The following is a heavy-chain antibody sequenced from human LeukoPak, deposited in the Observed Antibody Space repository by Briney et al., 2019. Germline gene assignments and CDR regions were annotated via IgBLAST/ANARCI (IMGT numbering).Heavy chain of an antibody. CDR1: GFTFSSYS. D-gene: IGHD4-17*01. Sequence: GGSLRLSCAASGFTFSSYSMNWVRQAPGKGPEWVANIKQDGSQKYYVDSVKGRFTISRDNAKMSLYLQMNSLRAEDTAVYYCAREVYGDNYFDYWGQGTLVTVSS. V-gene: IGHV3-7*05. CDR3: AREVYGDNYFDY. J-gene: IGHJ4*02. CDR2: IKQDGSQK.